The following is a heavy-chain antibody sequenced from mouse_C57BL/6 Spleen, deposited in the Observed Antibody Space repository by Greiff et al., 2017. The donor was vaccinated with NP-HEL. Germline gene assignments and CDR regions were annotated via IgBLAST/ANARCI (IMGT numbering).Heavy chain of an antibody. CDR1: GFTFSDYY. J-gene: IGHJ2*01. D-gene: IGHD2-3*01. CDR3: ARDKGDGYQGTFDY. V-gene: IGHV5-16*01. Sequence: EVMLVESEGGLVQPGSSMKLSCTASGFTFSDYYMAWVRQVPEKGLEWVANINYDGSSTYYLDSLKSRFIISRDNAKNLLYLQMSSLKSEDTATYYCARDKGDGYQGTFDYWGQGTTLTVSS. CDR2: INYDGSST.